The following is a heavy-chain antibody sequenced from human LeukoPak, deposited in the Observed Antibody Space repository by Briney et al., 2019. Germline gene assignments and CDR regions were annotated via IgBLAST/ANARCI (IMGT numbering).Heavy chain of an antibody. V-gene: IGHV3-33*01. J-gene: IGHJ4*02. CDR3: ARAFDGYDSGYFDY. CDR1: GFTFSRFG. D-gene: IGHD5-12*01. CDR2: IWYDGSNK. Sequence: PGGSLRLSCAASGFTFSRFGMHWVRQAPGKGLEWVAVIWYDGSNKYYADSVKGRFTISRDNSKNTLYVQMNSLRAEDTAVYYCARAFDGYDSGYFDYWGQGALVPVSS.